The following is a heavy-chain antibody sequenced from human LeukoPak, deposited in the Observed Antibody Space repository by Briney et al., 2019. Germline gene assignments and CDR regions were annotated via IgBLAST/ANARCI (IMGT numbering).Heavy chain of an antibody. CDR3: ARLNDYGDGVLGY. CDR1: GFTFSSYW. Sequence: GGSLRLSCAASGFTFSSYWMSWVRQAPGKGLEWVANIKHDGSEKYYVDSVKGRFTISRDNAKNSLYLQMNSLRAEDTAVYYCARLNDYGDGVLGYRGQGTLVTVSS. D-gene: IGHD4-17*01. J-gene: IGHJ4*02. V-gene: IGHV3-7*01. CDR2: IKHDGSEK.